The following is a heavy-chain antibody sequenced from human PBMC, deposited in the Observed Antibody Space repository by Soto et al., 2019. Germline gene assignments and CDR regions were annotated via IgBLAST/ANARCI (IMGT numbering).Heavy chain of an antibody. CDR3: ARVDSSGWTGEAFDI. D-gene: IGHD6-19*01. Sequence: GASVKVSCKASGYTFTSYYMHWVRQAPGQGLEWMGIINPSGGSTSYAQKFQGRVTMTRDTSTSTVYMELSSLRSEDTAVYYCARVDSSGWTGEAFDIWGQGTMVTVSS. CDR2: INPSGGST. J-gene: IGHJ3*02. CDR1: GYTFTSYY. V-gene: IGHV1-46*03.